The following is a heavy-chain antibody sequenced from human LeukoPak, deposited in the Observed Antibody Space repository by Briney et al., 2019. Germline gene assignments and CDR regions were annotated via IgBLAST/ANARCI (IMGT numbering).Heavy chain of an antibody. CDR1: GVSISLYR. D-gene: IGHD6-19*01. Sequence: PSTTLSLTCTVSGVSISLYRWKWIRQSQGRGLEWIGYIYKNGFTNYNPSLNSRITMSLDTSKNQFSLDLSYVTAADTAVYYCARHPDSSAWPYYFDYWGQGTLVTVSS. J-gene: IGHJ4*02. CDR3: ARHPDSSAWPYYFDY. V-gene: IGHV4-59*08. CDR2: IYKNGFT.